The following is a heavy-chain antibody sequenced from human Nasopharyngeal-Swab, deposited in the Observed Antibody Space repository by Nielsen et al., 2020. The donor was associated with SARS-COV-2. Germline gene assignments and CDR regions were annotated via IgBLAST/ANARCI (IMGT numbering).Heavy chain of an antibody. CDR2: ISYDGSNK. V-gene: IGHV3-30*03. D-gene: IGHD1-1*01. CDR3: AHNRIGYYYYMDV. J-gene: IGHJ6*03. CDR1: GFTFSSYC. Sequence: GESLKISCAASGFTFSSYCMHWVRQAPGKGLEWVAVISYDGSNKYYAASVKGRFTISRDNSKNTLYLQMNSLRAEDTAAYYCAHNRIGYYYYMDVWGKGTTVTVSS.